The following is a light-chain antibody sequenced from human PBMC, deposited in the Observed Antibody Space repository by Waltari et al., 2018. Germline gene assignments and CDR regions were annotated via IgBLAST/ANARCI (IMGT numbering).Light chain of an antibody. V-gene: IGKV2-30*02. CDR1: QSLVHSDGNTY. CDR2: KVS. CDR3: MQGTHWPLT. J-gene: IGKJ4*01. Sequence: VVMTQSPLSLPVTLGQPASISCKSSQSLVHSDGNTYLAWFQQRPGHSPRRLIYKVSTRESGVPDRFSASGSGTDFTLKISRVEAEDVGVYYCMQGTHWPLTFGGGTKVEIK.